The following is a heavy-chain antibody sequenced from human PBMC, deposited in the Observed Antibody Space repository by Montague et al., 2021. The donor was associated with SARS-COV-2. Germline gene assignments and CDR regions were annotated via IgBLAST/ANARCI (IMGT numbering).Heavy chain of an antibody. V-gene: IGHV4-34*01. CDR3: ARGARQGYGFRLGSFDS. J-gene: IGHJ4*02. CDR1: GGSFSGYY. CDR2: LNHSGST. Sequence: SETLSLTCAVYGGSFSGYYWNWIRKPQGKGPVWIEELNHSGSTNYNPSLKSRVTMSVDTSKNQFSLKLSSVTAADTAVYYCARGARQGYGFRLGSFDSWGQGTLVTVSS. D-gene: IGHD3-10*01.